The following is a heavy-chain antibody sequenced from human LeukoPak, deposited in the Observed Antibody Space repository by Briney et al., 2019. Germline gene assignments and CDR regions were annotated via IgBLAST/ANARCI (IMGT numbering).Heavy chain of an antibody. CDR3: ARDYILPLETDNGDGFAV. Sequence: ASVIVSCKASGYTFRQYSISWVRQAPGKGLEWMGWVSPSHTTRVYAQQFQGRVTMTADTNTNTVSMELRSLRSDDTAVYFCARDYILPLETDNGDGFAVWGQGTVVSVSS. D-gene: IGHD3-3*02. J-gene: IGHJ3*01. CDR2: VSPSHTTR. V-gene: IGHV1-18*01. CDR1: GYTFRQYS.